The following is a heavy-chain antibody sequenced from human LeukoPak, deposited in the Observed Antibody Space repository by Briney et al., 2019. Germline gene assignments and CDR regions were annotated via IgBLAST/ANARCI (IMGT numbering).Heavy chain of an antibody. V-gene: IGHV3-11*06. CDR2: ISTTSGFT. CDR3: ARDISRSPREY. Sequence: GGSLRLSCAASGFTFSDYYMSWIRQAPGRVLEWISYISTTSGFTKYADSVKGRFTISRDNAKNTLYLQMNSLGVEDTAVYYCARDISRSPREYWGQGTLVIVSS. J-gene: IGHJ4*02. CDR1: GFTFSDYY. D-gene: IGHD3-9*01.